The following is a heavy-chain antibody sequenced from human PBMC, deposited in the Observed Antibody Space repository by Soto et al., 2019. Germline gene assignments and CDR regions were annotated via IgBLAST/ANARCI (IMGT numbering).Heavy chain of an antibody. Sequence: PGESLKISCKGSGYSFTSYWISWVRQMPGKGLEWMGRIDPSDSYTNYSPSFQGHVTISADKSISTAYLQWSSLKASDTAMYYCARLRHGSCWYQYGMDVWGQGTTVTVSS. CDR1: GYSFTSYW. V-gene: IGHV5-10-1*01. J-gene: IGHJ6*02. D-gene: IGHD6-19*01. CDR2: IDPSDSYT. CDR3: ARLRHGSCWYQYGMDV.